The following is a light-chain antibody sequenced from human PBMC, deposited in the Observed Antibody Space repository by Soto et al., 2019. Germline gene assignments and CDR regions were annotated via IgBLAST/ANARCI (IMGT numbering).Light chain of an antibody. Sequence: QSVLTQPPSASGTPGQRVTISCSGSSSNIGSNTVNWYQQLPGTSPKLLIYGNNQRPSGVPDRFSGSKSGTSASLAISGLQSEDEADYYCATWDDSVNGRVFGGGTKLTVL. CDR1: SSNIGSNT. V-gene: IGLV1-44*01. CDR2: GNN. CDR3: ATWDDSVNGRV. J-gene: IGLJ2*01.